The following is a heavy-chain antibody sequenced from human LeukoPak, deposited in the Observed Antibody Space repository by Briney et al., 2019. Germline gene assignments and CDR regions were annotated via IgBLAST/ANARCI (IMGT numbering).Heavy chain of an antibody. CDR2: IGTNADT. Sequence: GGSLRLSCAASGFTLSSYDMHWVRQTTGRGLEWVSVIGTNADTHYPGSVKGRFTISRENAKNSLYLQMTSLRAGDTAVYYCARGSGWGMDVWGQGATVTVSS. CDR3: ARGSGWGMDV. J-gene: IGHJ6*02. CDR1: GFTLSSYD. V-gene: IGHV3-13*04. D-gene: IGHD3-10*01.